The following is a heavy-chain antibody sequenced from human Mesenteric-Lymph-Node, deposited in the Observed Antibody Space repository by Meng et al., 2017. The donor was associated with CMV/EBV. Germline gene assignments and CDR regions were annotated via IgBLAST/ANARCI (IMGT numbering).Heavy chain of an antibody. CDR1: GYTFTSYY. CDR2: INPSGGST. Sequence: ASVKVSCKASGYTFTSYYMHWVRQAPGQGLEWMGIINPSGGSTSYAQKFQGRVTMTRDTSTSTVYMELSSLRSEDTAVYYCARVGSNYYGSGSQTYYYYGMDVWGQGTTVTVSS. D-gene: IGHD3-10*01. V-gene: IGHV1-46*01. CDR3: ARVGSNYYGSGSQTYYYYGMDV. J-gene: IGHJ6*02.